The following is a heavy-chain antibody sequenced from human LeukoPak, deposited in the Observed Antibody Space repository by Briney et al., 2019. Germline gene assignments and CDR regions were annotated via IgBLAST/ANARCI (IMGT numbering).Heavy chain of an antibody. CDR1: GFTFSSYA. V-gene: IGHV3-23*01. J-gene: IGHJ4*02. CDR2: ISGSGGST. D-gene: IGHD3-22*01. CDR3: AKSHEPYYYDSSGYYDDY. Sequence: GGSLRLSCAASGFTFSSYAMSWVRQAPGKGLEWVSAISGSGGSTYYADSVKGRFTISRDDSKNMLYLQMKSLRAEDTAVYYCAKSHEPYYYDSSGYYDDYWGQGTLVTVSS.